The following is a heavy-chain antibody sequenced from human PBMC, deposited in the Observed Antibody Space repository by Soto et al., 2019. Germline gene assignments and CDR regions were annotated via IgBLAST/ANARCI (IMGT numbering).Heavy chain of an antibody. CDR2: INSDGSHT. V-gene: IGHV3-74*01. CDR3: AGGMAGLDV. CDR1: GLSFNIYW. J-gene: IGHJ6*02. Sequence: EVQLVKSGGGLIQAGGSLRLSCAASGLSFNIYWMHWVRQVPGKGLVWLARINSDGSHTIYVDSVKGRFTISRDNAKNTVFLQMDSLRDEDTGVYYCAGGMAGLDVWGQGTTVTVSS.